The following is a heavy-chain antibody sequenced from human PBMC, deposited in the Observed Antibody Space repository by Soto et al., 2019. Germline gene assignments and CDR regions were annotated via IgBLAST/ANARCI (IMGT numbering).Heavy chain of an antibody. J-gene: IGHJ3*01. CDR3: ARVPTP. V-gene: IGHV4-30-2*01. CDR1: GGSIRSGGYS. CDR2: IYHSGST. Sequence: QLQLEESGSGLVKPLQTPSPTCAVPGGSIRSGGYSWGWIRQPPGKGLEWIGYIYHSGSTYYNPSLKSRVTISVDRSKNQFSLKLSSVTAADTAVYYCARVPTPWGQGTMVTVSS.